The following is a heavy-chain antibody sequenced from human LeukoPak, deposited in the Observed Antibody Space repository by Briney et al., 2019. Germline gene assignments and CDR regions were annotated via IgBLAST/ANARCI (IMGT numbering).Heavy chain of an antibody. D-gene: IGHD1-7*01. CDR2: VYYSEST. CDR1: GGSISSSPYY. V-gene: IGHV4-39*07. Sequence: SETLSLTCTVSGGSISSSPYYWGWIRQPPGKGLAWIGNVYYSESTYYNPSLKSRVTISIDTSKNQFSLKLGSVTAADTAVYYCTTGSQISLGTTNFDYWGQGTLVTVSS. CDR3: TTGSQISLGTTNFDY. J-gene: IGHJ4*02.